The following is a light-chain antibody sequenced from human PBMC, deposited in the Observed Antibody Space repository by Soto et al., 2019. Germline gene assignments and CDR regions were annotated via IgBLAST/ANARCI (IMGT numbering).Light chain of an antibody. CDR1: QSVSSTY. CDR2: GAS. CDR3: QQYGSSPRT. Sequence: EIVLTQSPGTLSLSPGARATLSCRASQSVSSTYLAWYQQKPGQAPRLLIYGASSRATGIPDRFSGSGSGTDFTLTISRLEPEDFAVYYWQQYGSSPRTFGQGTKVEIK. V-gene: IGKV3-20*01. J-gene: IGKJ1*01.